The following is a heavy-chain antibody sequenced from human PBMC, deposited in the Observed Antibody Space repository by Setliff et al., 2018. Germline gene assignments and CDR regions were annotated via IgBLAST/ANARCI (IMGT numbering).Heavy chain of an antibody. CDR3: ARDGFEIVVVPAAIYYYYYMDV. J-gene: IGHJ6*03. CDR1: GYTFTSYA. CDR2: INAGNGNT. D-gene: IGHD2-2*01. Sequence: ASVKVSCKASGYTFTSYAMHWVRQALGQRLEWMGWINAGNGNTKYSQKFQGRVTITRDTSASTAYMELSSLRSEDTAVYYCARDGFEIVVVPAAIYYYYYMDVWGKGTTVTVSS. V-gene: IGHV1-3*01.